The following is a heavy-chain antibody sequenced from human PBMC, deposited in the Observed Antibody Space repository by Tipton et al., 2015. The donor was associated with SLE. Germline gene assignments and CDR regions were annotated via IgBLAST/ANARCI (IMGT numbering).Heavy chain of an antibody. V-gene: IGHV3-30*02. CDR2: IRYDGSNK. J-gene: IGHJ3*02. CDR1: GFTFSSYG. CDR3: ARDQRVVVPAAIAVAFDI. Sequence: GSLRLSCAASGFTFSSYGMHWVRQAPGKGLEWVAFIRYDGSNKYYADSVKGRFTISRDNSKNTLYLQMNSLRAEDTAVYYCARDQRVVVPAAIAVAFDIWGQGTMVTVSS. D-gene: IGHD2-2*02.